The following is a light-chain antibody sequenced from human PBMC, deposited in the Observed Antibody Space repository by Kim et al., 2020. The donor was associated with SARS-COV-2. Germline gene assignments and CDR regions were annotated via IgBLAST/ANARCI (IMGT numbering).Light chain of an antibody. CDR2: SND. Sequence: PGRRITISCSGGGSNIGGNTVNWYQQFPGTAPKLLIYSNDQRPSGVPDRFSGSKSGTSASLVISGLQSEDEAVYYCAACDDGLIGLFGTGTKVTVL. V-gene: IGLV1-44*01. CDR1: GSNIGGNT. J-gene: IGLJ1*01. CDR3: AACDDGLIGL.